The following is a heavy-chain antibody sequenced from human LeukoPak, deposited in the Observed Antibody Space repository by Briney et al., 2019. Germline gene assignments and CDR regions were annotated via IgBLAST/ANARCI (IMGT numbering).Heavy chain of an antibody. CDR3: ARSLWEPDV. CDR1: GGSISSYY. J-gene: IGHJ6*02. D-gene: IGHD1-26*01. CDR2: IYYSGST. V-gene: IGHV4-59*01. Sequence: PSETVSLTCTDSGGSISSYYWSWIRQPPGKGLEWIGYIYYSGSTNYNPSLKSRVTISVDTSKNQFSLKLSSVTAADTAVYYCARSLWEPDVWGQGTTVTVSS.